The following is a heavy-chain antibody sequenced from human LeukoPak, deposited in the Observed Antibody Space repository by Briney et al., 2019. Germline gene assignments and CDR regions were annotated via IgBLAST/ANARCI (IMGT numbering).Heavy chain of an antibody. Sequence: SETLSLTCAVSGGSISTYYWSWIRQPPGKGLEWIGYGYYSGTTNYNPSLKSRVTISVDTSKNQFSLKVTSVTAADTAVYYCARYRGGGSWENWFDPWGQGTLVIVSS. V-gene: IGHV4-59*08. D-gene: IGHD2-15*01. CDR3: ARYRGGGSWENWFDP. J-gene: IGHJ5*02. CDR1: GGSISTYY. CDR2: GYYSGTT.